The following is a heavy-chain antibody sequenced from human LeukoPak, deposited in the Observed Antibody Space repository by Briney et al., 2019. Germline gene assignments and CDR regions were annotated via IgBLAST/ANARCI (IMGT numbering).Heavy chain of an antibody. D-gene: IGHD3-10*01. CDR2: ITGSGAST. CDR3: ATGSGSYSH. V-gene: IGHV3-23*01. CDR1: GFTFSSYA. Sequence: GGSLRLSCAASGFTFSSYAMSWVRQAPGEGLEWVSLITGSGASTYYADSVKGRFTISRDSSKITMFLQMNSLRAEDTAVYYCATGSGSYSHWGQGTLVTVSS. J-gene: IGHJ4*02.